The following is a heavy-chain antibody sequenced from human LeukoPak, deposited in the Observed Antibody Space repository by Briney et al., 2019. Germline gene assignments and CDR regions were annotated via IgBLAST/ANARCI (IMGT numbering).Heavy chain of an antibody. CDR1: GYTFTSYY. CDR2: INPSGGST. CDR3: AREKYDFWSGYSFDY. J-gene: IGHJ4*02. V-gene: IGHV1-46*01. D-gene: IGHD3-3*01. Sequence: ASVKVSCTASGYTFTSYYMHWVRQAPGQGLEWMGIINPSGGSTSYAQKFQGRVTMTRDTSTSTVYMELSSLRSEDTAVYYCAREKYDFWSGYSFDYWGQGTLVTVSS.